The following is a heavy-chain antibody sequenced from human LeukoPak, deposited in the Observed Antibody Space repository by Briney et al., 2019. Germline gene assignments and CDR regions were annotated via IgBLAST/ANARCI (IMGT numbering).Heavy chain of an antibody. J-gene: IGHJ4*02. CDR3: ARDHGYGPDY. CDR1: GYSFTVHY. D-gene: IGHD3-22*01. CDR2: IKPDSGAT. V-gene: IGHV1-2*02. Sequence: ASLKLSCKTSGYSFTVHYLHWLRQAPGQGLEWMGWIKPDSGATTFAQNFQGRVTMTSDTSINTAYMELSSLTSDDTAMYYCARDHGYGPDYWGQGTLVTVSA.